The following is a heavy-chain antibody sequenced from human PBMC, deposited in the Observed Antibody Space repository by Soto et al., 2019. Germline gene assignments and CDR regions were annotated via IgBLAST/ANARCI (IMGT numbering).Heavy chain of an antibody. CDR1: GFTFTSYT. Sequence: GGSLGLSCAASGFTFTSYTMNWVRQAPGKGLEWVSSISSSSDYIYYADSMKGRVTISRDNAKNSLFLDMNSLTGEDTAVYYCARARVYATGPLDFWGQGTLVTVSS. CDR2: ISSSSDYI. CDR3: ARARVYATGPLDF. J-gene: IGHJ4*02. V-gene: IGHV3-21*06. D-gene: IGHD6-13*01.